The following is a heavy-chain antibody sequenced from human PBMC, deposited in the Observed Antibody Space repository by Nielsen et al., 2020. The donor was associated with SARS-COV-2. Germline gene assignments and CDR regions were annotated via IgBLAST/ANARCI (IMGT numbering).Heavy chain of an antibody. CDR1: GFTFRGYE. CDR2: ISSDATTI. CDR3: AREGRNLPLDY. Sequence: GGSLRLSCVASGFTFRGYEMNWVRQAPGKGLEWVSYISSDATTIFYADSVKGRFTISRDSGKNSLYLQMNSLRVEDTAVYYCAREGRNLPLDYWGQGTLVTVSS. V-gene: IGHV3-48*03. J-gene: IGHJ4*02.